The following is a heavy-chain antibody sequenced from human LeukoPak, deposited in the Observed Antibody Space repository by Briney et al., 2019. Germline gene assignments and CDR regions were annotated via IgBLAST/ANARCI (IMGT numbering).Heavy chain of an antibody. CDR2: TYYRSKWYN. V-gene: IGHV6-1*01. CDR3: ARDRSSGCHGDESSDCKRGYYYYGMDV. Sequence: SQTLSLTCAISGDSVSSNSAAWNWIRHSPSRGLEWLGRTYYRSKWYNDYAVSVKSRITINPDTSKNQFSLQLNSVTPEDTAVYYCARDRSSGCHGDESSDCKRGYYYYGMDVWGQGTTVNVSS. J-gene: IGHJ6*02. CDR1: GDSVSSNSAA. D-gene: IGHD6-19*01.